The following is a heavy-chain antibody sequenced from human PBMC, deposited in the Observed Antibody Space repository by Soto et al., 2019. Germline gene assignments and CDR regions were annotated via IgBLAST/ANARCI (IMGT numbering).Heavy chain of an antibody. V-gene: IGHV3-30*18. Sequence: QVQLVESGGGVVQPGRSLRLSCAASGFTFSSYGMHWVRQAPGKGLEWVAVISYDGSNKYYADSVKGRFTISRDNSKNTLYLQMNSLRAEDTAVYYCAKSIGGWYPDFDYWGQGTLVTVSS. CDR2: ISYDGSNK. CDR3: AKSIGGWYPDFDY. D-gene: IGHD6-19*01. J-gene: IGHJ4*02. CDR1: GFTFSSYG.